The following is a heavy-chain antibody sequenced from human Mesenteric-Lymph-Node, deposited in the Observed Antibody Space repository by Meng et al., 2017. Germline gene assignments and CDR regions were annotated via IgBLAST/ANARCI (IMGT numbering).Heavy chain of an antibody. CDR1: GFTFDEYA. J-gene: IGHJ4*02. Sequence: GESLKISCEASGFTFDEYALYWVRQAPGKGLEWVGRTRNKANSYTTEYAASVKGRFTISRDDSKNSLYLQMNSLKTEDTAVYYCTTTPVIVVVPAAMFYWGQGTLVTVSS. V-gene: IGHV3-72*01. D-gene: IGHD2-2*01. CDR2: TRNKANSYTT. CDR3: TTTPVIVVVPAAMFY.